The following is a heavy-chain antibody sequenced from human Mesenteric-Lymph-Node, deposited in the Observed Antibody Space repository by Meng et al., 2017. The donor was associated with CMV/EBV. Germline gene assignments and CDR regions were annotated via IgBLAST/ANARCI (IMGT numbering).Heavy chain of an antibody. CDR2: MNPNSGNT. Sequence: YDINWVRQATGQGLEWMGWMNPNSGNTGYAQKFQGRVTMTRDTSANIAYMELTSLRSEDTAVYYCARGPLVTFDYGSGGRVSGNWFDPWGQGTLVTSPQ. CDR1: YD. D-gene: IGHD3-10*01. CDR3: ARGPLVTFDYGSGGRVSGNWFDP. V-gene: IGHV1-8*01. J-gene: IGHJ5*02.